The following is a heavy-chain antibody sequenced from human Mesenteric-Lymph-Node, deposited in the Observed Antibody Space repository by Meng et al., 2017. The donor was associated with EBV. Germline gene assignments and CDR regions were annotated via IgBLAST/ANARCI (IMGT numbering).Heavy chain of an antibody. V-gene: IGHV2-5*02. CDR1: GFSLSTSGVG. CDR2: IYWDDDK. D-gene: IGHD3-22*01. J-gene: IGHJ5*02. CDR3: ARAVVVITGDWFDP. Sequence: QIPLKESGPTLVKPTQTLTLTCIFSGFSLSTSGVGVGWIRQPPGKALEWLALIYWDDDKRYSPSLKSRLTITKDTSKNQVVLTMTNMDPVDTATYYCARAVVVITGDWFDPWGQGTLVTVSS.